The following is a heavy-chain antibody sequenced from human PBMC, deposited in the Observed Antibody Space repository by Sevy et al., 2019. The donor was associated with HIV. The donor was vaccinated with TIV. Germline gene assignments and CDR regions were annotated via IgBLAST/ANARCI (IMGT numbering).Heavy chain of an antibody. J-gene: IGHJ2*01. D-gene: IGHD3-9*01. CDR2: ISASGTT. CDR3: VKEHFDWLLPSYYFDL. CDR1: GGSISTVDYY. V-gene: IGHV4-61*02. Sequence: SETLSLTCTMSGGSISTVDYYSSWIRQPAGKGLEWIGRISASGTTTYNPSLKSRVTMSVDTSKNQFSLKLTSVTAADTAMYYCVKEHFDWLLPSYYFDLWGRGTLVTVSS.